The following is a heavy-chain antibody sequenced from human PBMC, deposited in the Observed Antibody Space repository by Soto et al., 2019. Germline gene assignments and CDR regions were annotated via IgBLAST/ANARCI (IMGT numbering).Heavy chain of an antibody. CDR2: ISGSGGST. J-gene: IGHJ4*02. Sequence: PGGSLRLSCAASGFTFSSYAMSWVRRAPGKGLEWVSAISGSGGSTYYADSVKGRFTISRDNSKNTLYLQMNSLRAEDTAVYYCAKDWGSRGYSYGYDYWGQGTLVTVSS. V-gene: IGHV3-23*01. CDR1: GFTFSSYA. CDR3: AKDWGSRGYSYGYDY. D-gene: IGHD5-18*01.